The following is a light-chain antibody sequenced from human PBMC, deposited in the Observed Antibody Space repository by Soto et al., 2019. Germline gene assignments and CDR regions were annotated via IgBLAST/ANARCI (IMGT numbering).Light chain of an antibody. V-gene: IGKV3-11*01. J-gene: IGKJ4*01. Sequence: IVLTQSPATLSLTPGERATLSCRARQSVSSYLAWYQQKPGQAPRLLIYDASNRATGIPARFSGSGSGTDFTLTISSLEPDDFAVYYCQQRSNWLTFGGGTK. CDR3: QQRSNWLT. CDR2: DAS. CDR1: QSVSSY.